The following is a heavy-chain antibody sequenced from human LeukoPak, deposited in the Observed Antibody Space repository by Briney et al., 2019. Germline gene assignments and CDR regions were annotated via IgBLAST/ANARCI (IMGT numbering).Heavy chain of an antibody. V-gene: IGHV1-69*05. Sequence: GSSVKVSCKASGGTSSSYAISWVRQAPGQGLEWIGRIIPIFGTANYAQKFQGRVTITTDESTSTAYMKLSSLRSEDTAVYYCAREIDGYSHLAYYYYYMDVWGKGTTVTVSS. CDR3: AREIDGYSHLAYYYYYMDV. J-gene: IGHJ6*03. CDR2: IIPIFGTA. D-gene: IGHD5-18*01. CDR1: GGTSSSYA.